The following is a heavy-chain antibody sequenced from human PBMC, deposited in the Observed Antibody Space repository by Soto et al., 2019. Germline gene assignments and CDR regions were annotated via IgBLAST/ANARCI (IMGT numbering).Heavy chain of an antibody. D-gene: IGHD6-13*01. CDR1: GGSFSDYY. CDR3: ATSNKDYRSSLWTE. Sequence: SETLSLTCAVYGGSFSDYYWSWIRQPPGKGLEWIGEINHSGSTNYNPSLKSRVTISVDTSKNQFSLKLSSVTAADTAVYYCATSNKDYRSSLWTEWGQGTLVTVSS. V-gene: IGHV4-34*01. J-gene: IGHJ4*02. CDR2: INHSGST.